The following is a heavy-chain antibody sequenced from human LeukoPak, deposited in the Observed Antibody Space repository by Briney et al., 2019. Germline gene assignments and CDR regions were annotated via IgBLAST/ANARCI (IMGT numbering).Heavy chain of an antibody. D-gene: IGHD3-10*01. CDR2: IYPGDSAT. Sequence: GEPLKISCKGSGYSFTSYWIGWVRQMPGKGLEWMGIIYPGDSATRFSPSFQGQVTISADKSISTAYLQWSSLKASDTAMYYCARVMSMVRYFDYWGQGTLVTVSS. CDR1: GYSFTSYW. V-gene: IGHV5-51*01. CDR3: ARVMSMVRYFDY. J-gene: IGHJ4*02.